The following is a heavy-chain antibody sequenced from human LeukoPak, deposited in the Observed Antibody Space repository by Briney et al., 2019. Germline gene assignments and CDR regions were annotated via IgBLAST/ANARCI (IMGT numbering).Heavy chain of an antibody. Sequence: PSETLSLTCTVSGGSISSYYWSWIRQPPGKGLEWIGYIYYSGSANYNPSLKSRVTISVDTSKNQFSLKLSSVTAADTAVYYCAREITLGSFDYWGQRTLVTVSS. V-gene: IGHV4-59*01. J-gene: IGHJ4*02. CDR1: GGSISSYY. CDR3: AREITLGSFDY. CDR2: IYYSGSA. D-gene: IGHD7-27*01.